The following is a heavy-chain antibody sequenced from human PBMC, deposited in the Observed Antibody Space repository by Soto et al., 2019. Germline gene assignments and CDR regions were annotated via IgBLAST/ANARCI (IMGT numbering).Heavy chain of an antibody. D-gene: IGHD3-3*01. CDR2: ISSSSSYT. CDR1: GFTFSDYY. CDR3: ARDLPAYYDFWSGYYTNAESTAFDY. J-gene: IGHJ4*02. Sequence: GGSLRLSCAASGFTFSDYYMSWIRQAPGKWLEWVSYISSSSSYTNYADSVKGRFTISRDNAKNSLYLQMNSLRAEDTAVYYCARDLPAYYDFWSGYYTNAESTAFDYWGQGXLVTVYS. V-gene: IGHV3-11*06.